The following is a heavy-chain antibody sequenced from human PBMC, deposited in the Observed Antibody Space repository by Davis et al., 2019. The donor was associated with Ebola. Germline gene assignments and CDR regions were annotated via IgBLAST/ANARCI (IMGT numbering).Heavy chain of an antibody. CDR3: AREVIWSFGPNWFDP. CDR2: IYYSGRT. J-gene: IGHJ5*02. Sequence: SETLSPPCTLPGGPVSSNSFYWCCIRQPPGKGLEWIGYIYYSGRTNYNPSLKSRVTISVDTAKHQFSLKLSSVTAADTAVYYCAREVIWSFGPNWFDPWGQGTLVTVSS. CDR1: GGPVSSNSFY. V-gene: IGHV4-61*01. D-gene: IGHD3-3*01.